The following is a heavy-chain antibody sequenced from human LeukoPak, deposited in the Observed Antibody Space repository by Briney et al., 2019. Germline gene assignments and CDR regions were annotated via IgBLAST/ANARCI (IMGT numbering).Heavy chain of an antibody. CDR2: SSYSGST. D-gene: IGHD1-26*01. V-gene: IGHV4-61*01. CDR3: ARGRVGSPTFDY. J-gene: IGHJ4*02. CDR1: GDAVTSSSYY. Sequence: SETLSLTCAVSGDAVTSSSYYWNWIRQPPGKGLDWIGYSSYSGSTKYNPSLKSRVTISVDTSKNEFSLILTSVTAADTAVSFCARGRVGSPTFDYWGQGALVTVSS.